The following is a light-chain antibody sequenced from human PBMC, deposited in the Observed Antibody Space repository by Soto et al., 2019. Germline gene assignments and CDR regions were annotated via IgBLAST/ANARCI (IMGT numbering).Light chain of an antibody. V-gene: IGKV3-20*01. CDR2: GAS. J-gene: IGKJ5*01. CDR1: QNVNNR. Sequence: EILLTQSPVSLSVFPGERASLSCRASQNVNNRLAWYQQKAGQAPRLLISGASSRATGIPDRFSGSGSGTDFTLTISRLESDDFALYYCQQYAEGTPITFGQGTRLEI. CDR3: QQYAEGTPIT.